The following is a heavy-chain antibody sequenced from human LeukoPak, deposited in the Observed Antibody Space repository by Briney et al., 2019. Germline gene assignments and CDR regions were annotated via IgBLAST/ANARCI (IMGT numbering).Heavy chain of an antibody. J-gene: IGHJ4*02. CDR3: ARREWELSLPFDY. CDR1: GGSFSDYY. D-gene: IGHD1-26*01. Sequence: SETLSLTCAVYGGSFSDYYWGWIRQPPGKGLEWIGSIYYSGSTYYNPSLKSRVTISVDTSKNQFSLKLSSVTAADTAVYYCARREWELSLPFDYWGQGTLVTVSS. V-gene: IGHV4-39*01. CDR2: IYYSGST.